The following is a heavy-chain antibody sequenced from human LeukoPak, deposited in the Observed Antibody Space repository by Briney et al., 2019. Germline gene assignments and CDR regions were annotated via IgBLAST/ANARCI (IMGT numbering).Heavy chain of an antibody. CDR2: IIAILGIA. CDR3: ARERAVAGTDY. D-gene: IGHD6-19*01. CDR1: GYTFTSFD. J-gene: IGHJ4*02. Sequence: GASVKVSCKASGYTFTSFDVNWVRQATGQGLEWMGRIIAILGIANYAQKFQGRVTITADKSTSTAYMELSSLRSEESAVYYCARERAVAGTDYWGQGTLVTVSS. V-gene: IGHV1-69*04.